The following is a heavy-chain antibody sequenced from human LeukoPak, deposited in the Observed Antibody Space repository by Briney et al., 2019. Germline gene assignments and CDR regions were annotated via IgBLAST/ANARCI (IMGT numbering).Heavy chain of an antibody. J-gene: IGHJ2*01. CDR1: GFGFSDHG. CDR3: ARDGQTTMIAWHLDL. Sequence: GGSLPHPRAPCGFGFSDHGMLGLRPATGKGLEGLAFISNGGSREHYAASVKGRCTISKDNAKNTLFLQMSSLRPEDTAVYYCARDGQTTMIAWHLDLWGRGTLVTVSS. D-gene: IGHD4-17*01. V-gene: IGHV3-30*03. CDR2: ISNGGSRE.